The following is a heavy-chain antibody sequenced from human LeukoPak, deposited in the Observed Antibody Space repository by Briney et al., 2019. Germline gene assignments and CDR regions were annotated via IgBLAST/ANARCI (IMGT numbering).Heavy chain of an antibody. CDR1: GYTFTSYD. Sequence: ASVKVFCKASGYTFTSYDINWVRQATGQGLEWMGWMTPNSGYTGYAQKFQGRVTITSNTSITTAYMELSSLRFEDTAVYYCARGRDGYNFGYFDLWGRGTLVTVSS. CDR2: MTPNSGYT. J-gene: IGHJ2*01. V-gene: IGHV1-8*03. D-gene: IGHD5-24*01. CDR3: ARGRDGYNFGYFDL.